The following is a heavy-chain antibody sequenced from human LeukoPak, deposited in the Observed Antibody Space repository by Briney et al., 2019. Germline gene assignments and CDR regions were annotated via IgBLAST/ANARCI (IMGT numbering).Heavy chain of an antibody. Sequence: PSETLSLTCAVYGGSFSGYYWSWIRQPPGKGLEWIGEINHSGSTNYNPSLKSRVTISVDTSKNQFSLKLSSVTAADTAVYYCARQLELLGPYYFDYWGQGTLVTVSS. CDR2: INHSGST. CDR3: ARQLELLGPYYFDY. D-gene: IGHD1-26*01. J-gene: IGHJ4*02. CDR1: GGSFSGYY. V-gene: IGHV4-34*01.